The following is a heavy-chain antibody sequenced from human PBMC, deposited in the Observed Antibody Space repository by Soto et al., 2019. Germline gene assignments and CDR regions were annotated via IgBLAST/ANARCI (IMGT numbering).Heavy chain of an antibody. CDR3: ARDSGCLDY. J-gene: IGHJ4*02. CDR2: IWYDGSNK. CDR1: GFPFSSYG. V-gene: IGHV3-33*01. D-gene: IGHD3-22*01. Sequence: GGSLRLSCASSGFPFSSYGMHWVRQAPGKGLEWVAVIWYDGSNKYYADSVKGRFTISRDNSKNTLYLQMNSLRAEDTAVYYCARDSGCLDYWGQGTLVTVSS.